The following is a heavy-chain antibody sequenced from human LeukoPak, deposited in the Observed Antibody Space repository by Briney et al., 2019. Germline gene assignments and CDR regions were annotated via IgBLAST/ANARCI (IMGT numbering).Heavy chain of an antibody. J-gene: IGHJ4*02. CDR3: ARWMTGFGY. CDR2: IKQDGSEK. Sequence: GGSLRLSCAASGFTFSSYTMNWVRQAPGKGLECVADIKQDGSEKYYVDSVKGRFTISRDNAENSLYLQMNSLRVEDTAIYYCARWMTGFGYWGQGTLVTVSS. CDR1: GFTFSSYT. V-gene: IGHV3-7*03. D-gene: IGHD3-9*01.